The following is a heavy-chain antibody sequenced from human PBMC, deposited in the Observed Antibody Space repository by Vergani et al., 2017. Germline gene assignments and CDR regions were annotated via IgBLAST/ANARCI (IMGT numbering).Heavy chain of an antibody. CDR1: GFTFSSYA. CDR2: ISYDGSNK. CDR3: AIEGIGDDYVYYPLLYGMDV. Sequence: QVQLVESGGGVVQPGRSLRLSCAASGFTFSSYAMHWVRQAPGKGLEWVAVISYDGSNKYYADSVKGRFTISRDNSKNTLYLQMNSLRAEDTAVYYCAIEGIGDDYVYYPLLYGMDVWGQGTTVTVSS. D-gene: IGHD4-17*01. V-gene: IGHV3-30-3*01. J-gene: IGHJ6*02.